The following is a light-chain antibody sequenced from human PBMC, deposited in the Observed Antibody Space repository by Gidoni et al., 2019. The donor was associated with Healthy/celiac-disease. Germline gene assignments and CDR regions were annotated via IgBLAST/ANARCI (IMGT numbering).Light chain of an antibody. J-gene: IGKJ4*02. Sequence: DIHMTQSPSSLSASVGDRVTITCQASQDISNYLNWYQQKPGKAPKPLIYDASSLETGVPSRFSGSGSGTDFTFTISSLQPEDIATYYCQQYDNLPLTFGGGTKVEIK. V-gene: IGKV1-33*01. CDR2: DAS. CDR1: QDISNY. CDR3: QQYDNLPLT.